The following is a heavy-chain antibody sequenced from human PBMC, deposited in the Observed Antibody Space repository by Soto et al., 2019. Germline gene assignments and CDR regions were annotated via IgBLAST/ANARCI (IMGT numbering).Heavy chain of an antibody. CDR2: ISSTSAYT. V-gene: IGHV3-11*05. CDR3: AQAPSRRSPPDY. CDR1: GFTFSDYY. J-gene: IGHJ4*02. D-gene: IGHD6-6*01. Sequence: QVQLVESGGGLVKPGGSLRLSCAASGFTFSDYYMTWFRQAPGKGLEWIAYISSTSAYTDYASSVKGRFTISRDNAKNSICLQMNSLRNKDTAIYYCAQAPSRRSPPDYWGQGTLVTVSP.